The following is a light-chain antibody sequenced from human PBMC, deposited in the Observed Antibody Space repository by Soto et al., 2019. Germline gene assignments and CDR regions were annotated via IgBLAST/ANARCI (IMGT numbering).Light chain of an antibody. CDR2: GSS. CDR1: QNVSSSY. V-gene: IGKV3-20*01. Sequence: EIVLTQSPGTLSLSPGERATLSCRASQNVSSSYLAWYHHKPGQAPRLLIYGSSARATAIPDRFSGSGSGTDCTLTISRLEPEDFAVYYCQQYGSSPWTFGRGTKVEIK. CDR3: QQYGSSPWT. J-gene: IGKJ1*01.